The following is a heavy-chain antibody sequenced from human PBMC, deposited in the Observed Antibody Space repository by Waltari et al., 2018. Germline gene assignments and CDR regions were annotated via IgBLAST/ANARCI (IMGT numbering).Heavy chain of an antibody. Sequence: QVQLVQSGADVKRPGASVMVSCKASGYTFTSYDIHWGRQATGQGLEWMGWMDPKNGNTAYAQKFQGRVTLTRDTSINTAYMDLSSLTSEDTGMYFCARGTDYGDYDFQHWGQGTLVTVSS. V-gene: IGHV1-8*01. J-gene: IGHJ1*01. CDR3: ARGTDYGDYDFQH. CDR2: MDPKNGNT. CDR1: GYTFTSYD. D-gene: IGHD4-17*01.